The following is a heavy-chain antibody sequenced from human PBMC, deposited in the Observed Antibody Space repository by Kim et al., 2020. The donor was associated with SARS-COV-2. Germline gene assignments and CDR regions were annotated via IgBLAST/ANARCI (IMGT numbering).Heavy chain of an antibody. CDR2: ISGSGDTT. J-gene: IGHJ4*01. V-gene: IGHV3-23*01. D-gene: IGHD3-22*01. CDR3: SKDGYFDTSGHPHFFDH. Sequence: GGSLRLSCAASGFTFSDYAMNWVRQAPGRGLEWVATISGSGDTTEYADSVKGRFTISRDNSNNTQYLQVNSLRADDTALYYCSKDGYFDTSGHPHFFDH. CDR1: GFTFSDYA.